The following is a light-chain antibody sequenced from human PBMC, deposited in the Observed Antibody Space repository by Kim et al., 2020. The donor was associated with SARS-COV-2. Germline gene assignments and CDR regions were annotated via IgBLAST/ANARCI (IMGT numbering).Light chain of an antibody. CDR3: GTWDSSLSAGV. Sequence: GQKVTISCSGSSSNIGNNYVSWYQQLPGTAPKLLIYDNNKRPSGIPDRFSGSKSGTSATLGITGLQTGDDADYYCGTWDSSLSAGVFGGGTQLTVL. CDR1: SSNIGNNY. CDR2: DNN. J-gene: IGLJ3*02. V-gene: IGLV1-51*01.